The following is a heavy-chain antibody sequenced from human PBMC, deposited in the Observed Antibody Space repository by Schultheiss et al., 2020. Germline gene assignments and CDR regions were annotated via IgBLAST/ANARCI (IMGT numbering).Heavy chain of an antibody. CDR2: IYYSGST. CDR3: ARGELRAHSSGWVYYYYGMDV. D-gene: IGHD6-19*01. Sequence: SATLSLTCAVSGGSISSSNWWSWVRQPPGKGLEWIGYIYYSGSTNYNPSLKSRVTISVDTSKNQFSLKLSSVTAADTAVYYCARGELRAHSSGWVYYYYGMDVWGKGTTFTVAS. J-gene: IGHJ6*04. CDR1: GGSISSSNW. V-gene: IGHV4-4*02.